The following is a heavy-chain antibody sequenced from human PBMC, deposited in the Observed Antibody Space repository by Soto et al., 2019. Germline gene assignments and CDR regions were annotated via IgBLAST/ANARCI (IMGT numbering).Heavy chain of an antibody. CDR1: GFTFISYA. CDR2: ISSNGAST. Sequence: RRLSCSVSGFTFISYAMHWVRQAPGRGLQYAASISSNGASTYYADSVKGRFTISRDNSKNTLYLQMSSLRADDTAVYYCVKDRYVDYWGQGTLVTVSS. J-gene: IGHJ4*02. V-gene: IGHV3-64D*06. CDR3: VKDRYVDY.